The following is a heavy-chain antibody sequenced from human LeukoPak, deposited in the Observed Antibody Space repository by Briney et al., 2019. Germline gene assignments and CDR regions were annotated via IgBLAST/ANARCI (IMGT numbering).Heavy chain of an antibody. D-gene: IGHD6-13*01. CDR2: IYPGDSDT. V-gene: IGHV5-51*01. Sequence: GESLKISGKGSGYSFTSYWIGWVRQMPGKGLEWMGIIYPGDSDTRYSPSFQGQVTISADKSISTAYLQWSSLKASDTAMYYCARLYSSSWSTVYRRRDNWFDPWGQGTLVTVSS. J-gene: IGHJ5*02. CDR3: ARLYSSSWSTVYRRRDNWFDP. CDR1: GYSFTSYW.